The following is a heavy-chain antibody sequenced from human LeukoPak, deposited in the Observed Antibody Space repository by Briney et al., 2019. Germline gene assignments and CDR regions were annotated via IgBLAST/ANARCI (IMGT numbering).Heavy chain of an antibody. Sequence: PGGSLRLSCVASGFTFSTYDMNWVRQAPGKGLEWVSSISSRSSSIYYADSVKGRFTISRDNAKNSLYLQMNSLRAEDTAVYWCARDYIAYDPLDYWGQGTLVTVSS. V-gene: IGHV3-21*01. J-gene: IGHJ4*02. CDR1: GFTFSTYD. CDR2: ISSRSSSI. CDR3: ARDYIAYDPLDY. D-gene: IGHD3-3*01.